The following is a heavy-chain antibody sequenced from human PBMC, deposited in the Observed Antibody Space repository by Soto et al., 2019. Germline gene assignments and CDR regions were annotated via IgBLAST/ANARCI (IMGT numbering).Heavy chain of an antibody. Sequence: AETLSLTCAVSGYSISSGYCWGCIRQPPGKGLDWIGTIYHSGSTYYNPSLKSRVTISIDTSKNQFSLKLTSVTAADTAMYYCARGPYSNPYDNWGQGTLVTVYS. CDR1: GYSISSGYC. CDR2: IYHSGST. J-gene: IGHJ4*02. CDR3: ARGPYSNPYDN. V-gene: IGHV4-38-2*01. D-gene: IGHD4-4*01.